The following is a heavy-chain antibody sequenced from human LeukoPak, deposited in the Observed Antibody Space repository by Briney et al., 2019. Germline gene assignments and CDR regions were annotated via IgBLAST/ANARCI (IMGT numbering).Heavy chain of an antibody. Sequence: PGGSLRLSCAASGFAFSSYWMNWVRQAPGKGLEWVANIKQDGSEKYYVDSVKGRFTISRDNAKNSLYLQMNSLTAEDTAVYYCARDRRPSIYGGLDSWGQGTLVTVSS. CDR3: ARDRRPSIYGGLDS. J-gene: IGHJ5*02. CDR1: GFAFSSYW. V-gene: IGHV3-7*01. CDR2: IKQDGSEK. D-gene: IGHD4-23*01.